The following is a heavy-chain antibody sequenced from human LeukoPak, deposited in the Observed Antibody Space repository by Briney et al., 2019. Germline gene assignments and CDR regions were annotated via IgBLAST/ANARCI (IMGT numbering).Heavy chain of an antibody. J-gene: IGHJ6*03. D-gene: IGHD1-26*01. CDR1: GFTFSSYG. CDR3: AKGEGGSYGYYYYYMDV. V-gene: IGHV3-23*01. Sequence: TGGSLRLSCAASGFTFSSYGMSWVRQAPGKGLEWVSAISGSGGSTYYADSVKGRFTISRDNSKNTLYLQMNSLRAEDTAVYYCAKGEGGSYGYYYYYMDVWGKGTTVTVSS. CDR2: ISGSGGST.